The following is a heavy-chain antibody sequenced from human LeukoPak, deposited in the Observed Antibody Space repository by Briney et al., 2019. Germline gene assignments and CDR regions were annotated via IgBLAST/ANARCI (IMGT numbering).Heavy chain of an antibody. V-gene: IGHV3-30-3*01. CDR3: ARDPVDWDINYFDY. Sequence: GGSLRLSCAASGFTFSDYYMSWIRQAPGKGLEWVAVISYDGSNKYYADSVKGRFTISRDNSKDTLYLQMNSLRAEDTAVYYCARDPVDWDINYFDYWGQGTLVTVSS. D-gene: IGHD1/OR15-1a*01. J-gene: IGHJ4*02. CDR1: GFTFSDYY. CDR2: ISYDGSNK.